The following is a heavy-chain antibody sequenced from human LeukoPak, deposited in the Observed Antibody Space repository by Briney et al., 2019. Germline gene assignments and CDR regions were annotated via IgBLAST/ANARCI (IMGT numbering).Heavy chain of an antibody. D-gene: IGHD2-15*01. Sequence: GGSLRLSCTVSGITFSSYWMHWVRQDPGRGLLWVSRINTQGTYTNYADSVKGRFTISRDNAKNTLYLQMSSLRADDTAVYYCVIDLGDYNDFWGQGTLVSVSS. V-gene: IGHV3-74*01. J-gene: IGHJ4*02. CDR1: GITFSSYW. CDR3: VIDLGDYNDF. CDR2: INTQGTYT.